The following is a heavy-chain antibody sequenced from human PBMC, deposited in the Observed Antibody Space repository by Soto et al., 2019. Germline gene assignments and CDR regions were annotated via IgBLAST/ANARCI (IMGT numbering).Heavy chain of an antibody. CDR3: ARGRGRYYASRVRFDP. CDR1: GWSFSGYD. Sequence: WETLSLTCAVSGWSFSGYDWSWILQPPGKGLEWIGEINHSGSTNYNPSLKSLFTIAVDTSKNQFSLKLSSVTAADTAVYYCARGRGRYYASRVRFDPWGQGTMVTVSS. D-gene: IGHD3-10*01. J-gene: IGHJ5*02. V-gene: IGHV4-34*01. CDR2: INHSGST.